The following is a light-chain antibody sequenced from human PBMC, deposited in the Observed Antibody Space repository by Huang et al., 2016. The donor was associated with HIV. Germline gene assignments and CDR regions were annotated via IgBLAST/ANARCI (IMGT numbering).Light chain of an antibody. CDR1: QGISNT. CDR2: DAS. J-gene: IGKJ4*01. CDR3: QQFNHYPLT. Sequence: LSASVGDRVTITCRASQGISNTLAWYQQKPGKAPKLLIYDASSLQTGAPSRFSGSGSETDFTLTISSLQPEDCATYYCQQFNHYPLTFGGGTKVEIE. V-gene: IGKV1D-13*01.